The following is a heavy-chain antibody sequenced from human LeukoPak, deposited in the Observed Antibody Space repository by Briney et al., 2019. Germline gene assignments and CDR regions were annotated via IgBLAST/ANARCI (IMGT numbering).Heavy chain of an antibody. CDR3: ARVINYYDSSGYYGGAFDI. V-gene: IGHV4-34*01. D-gene: IGHD3-22*01. CDR2: INHSGST. J-gene: IGHJ3*02. CDR1: GGSFSGYY. Sequence: SETLSLTCAVYGGSFSGYYWSWIRQPPGKGLDWIGDINHSGSTNYNPSLKSRVTISVDKSTNQFSLKLSSVTAADTAVYYCARVINYYDSSGYYGGAFDIWGQGTMVTVSS.